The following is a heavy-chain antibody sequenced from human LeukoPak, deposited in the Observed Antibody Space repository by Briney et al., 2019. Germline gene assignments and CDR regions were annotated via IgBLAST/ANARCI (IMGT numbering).Heavy chain of an antibody. CDR3: ARAEDYGDYGG. J-gene: IGHJ4*02. CDR2: MYYSGST. D-gene: IGHD4-17*01. V-gene: IGHV4-39*07. Sequence: SETLSLTCTVSGGSIRSASSRDYHWGWIRQPPGKRLEWIGNMYYSGSTYYNPSLKSRVTISLDTSKNQFSLKLSSVTAADTAVYYCARAEDYGDYGGWGQGTLVTVSS. CDR1: GGSIRSASSRDYH.